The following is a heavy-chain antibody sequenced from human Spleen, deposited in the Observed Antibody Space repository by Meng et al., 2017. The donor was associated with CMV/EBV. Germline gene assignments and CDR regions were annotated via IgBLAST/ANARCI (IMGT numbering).Heavy chain of an antibody. CDR3: ARVRSMGDWFDP. V-gene: IGHV1-18*04. D-gene: IGHD3-16*01. J-gene: IGHJ5*02. CDR2: ISAYNGNT. Sequence: ASVKVSCKASGYTFTSYGFFWVRQAPGQGLEWMGWISAYNGNTNYAQKFQGRVTMTTDTSTTTAYMELRSLRSDDTAVYYCARVRSMGDWFDPWGQGTLVTVSS. CDR1: GYTFTSYG.